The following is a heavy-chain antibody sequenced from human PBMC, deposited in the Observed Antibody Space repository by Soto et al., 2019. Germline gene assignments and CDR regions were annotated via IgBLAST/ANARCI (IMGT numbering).Heavy chain of an antibody. V-gene: IGHV3-30*03. CDR1: GFTFSSHG. J-gene: IGHJ4*02. CDR2: ILHDGSLT. Sequence: GGSLRLSCAASGFTFSSHGMHWVRQAPGKGLEWLALILHDGSLTFYGDSVKGRFTISRDNSKNTLNMQMSSLRVEDTALYYCVTDRGSGLRWPTFDSLVQGALVTASS. D-gene: IGHD2-15*01. CDR3: VTDRGSGLRWPTFDS.